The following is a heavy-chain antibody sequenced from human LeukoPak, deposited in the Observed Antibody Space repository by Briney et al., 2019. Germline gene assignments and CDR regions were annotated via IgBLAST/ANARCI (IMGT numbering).Heavy chain of an antibody. Sequence: SVKVSCKASGGTFSSYAISWVRQAPGQGLEWMEGIIPIFGTANYAQKFQGRVTITADESTSTAYMELSSLRSEDTAVYYCARSMTTVVKDAFDIWGQGTRVTVSS. CDR2: IIPIFGTA. CDR3: ARSMTTVVKDAFDI. J-gene: IGHJ3*02. CDR1: GGTFSSYA. D-gene: IGHD4-23*01. V-gene: IGHV1-69*13.